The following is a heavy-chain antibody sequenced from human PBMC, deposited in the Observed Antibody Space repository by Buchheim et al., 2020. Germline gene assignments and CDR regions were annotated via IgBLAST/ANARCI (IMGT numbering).Heavy chain of an antibody. CDR3: ARAGEPKYYFDY. D-gene: IGHD1-14*01. CDR2: ISYDGSNK. CDR1: GFTFSSYA. V-gene: IGHV3-30-3*01. J-gene: IGHJ4*02. Sequence: QVQLVESGGGVVQPGRSLRLSCAASGFTFSSYAMHWVRQAPGKGLEWVAVISYDGSNKYYADSVKGRFTISRDNSKNTLYLKMSSLRAEDTAVYYCARAGEPKYYFDYWGQGTL.